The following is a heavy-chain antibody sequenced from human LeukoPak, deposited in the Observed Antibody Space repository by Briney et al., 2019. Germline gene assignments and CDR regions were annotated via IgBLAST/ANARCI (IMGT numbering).Heavy chain of an antibody. Sequence: PGRSLRLSCAASGFTFSSYGMHWVRQAPGKRLEWVAVIWYDGSNKYYADSVKGRLTISRDNSKNTLYLQMNSLRAEDTAVYYCAREGAAGQDAFDIWGQGTMVTVSS. CDR2: IWYDGSNK. CDR3: AREGAAGQDAFDI. D-gene: IGHD6-13*01. CDR1: GFTFSSYG. J-gene: IGHJ3*02. V-gene: IGHV3-33*01.